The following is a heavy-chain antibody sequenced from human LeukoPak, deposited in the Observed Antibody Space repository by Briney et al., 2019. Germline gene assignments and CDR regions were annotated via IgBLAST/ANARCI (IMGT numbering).Heavy chain of an antibody. CDR3: TRDGDGSGSYPLNS. V-gene: IGHV3-7*03. CDR2: IKQDGSEK. J-gene: IGHJ4*02. D-gene: IGHD3-10*01. CDR1: GFTFSNSW. Sequence: HPGGSLRLSCAASGFTFSNSWMSWVRQAPGKGLEWVANIKQDGSEKYYVDSVKGRFTISRDNVKNSLYLKMDSLRVQDTAVYYCTRDGDGSGSYPLNSWGQGTLVTVSS.